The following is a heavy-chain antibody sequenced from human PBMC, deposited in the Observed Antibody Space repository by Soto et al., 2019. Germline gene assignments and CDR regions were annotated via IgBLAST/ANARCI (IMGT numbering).Heavy chain of an antibody. V-gene: IGHV3-48*02. CDR1: GFTISSYS. Sequence: GGSLRLSCAASGFTISSYSMNWVRQAPGKGLEWVSYISSSSSTIYYAASVKGRFTISRDNAKNSLYLQMNSLRDEDTAVYYCARDGLFDGFAVAPKFIWFDPWGQGTLVTVSS. D-gene: IGHD6-19*01. CDR2: ISSSSSTI. CDR3: ARDGLFDGFAVAPKFIWFDP. J-gene: IGHJ5*02.